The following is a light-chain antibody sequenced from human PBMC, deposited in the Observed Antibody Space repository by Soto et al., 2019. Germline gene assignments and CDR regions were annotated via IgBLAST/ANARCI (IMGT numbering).Light chain of an antibody. CDR3: LQYQNYWT. CDR2: KAS. CDR1: QSINSW. V-gene: IGKV1-5*03. Sequence: DIQMTQSPSTLSASVGDRVTITCRASQSINSWLAWYQQKPGKAPKLLIYKASSLESGVPSRFSGSGSGTEFTFTISSLQPDDYATYFCLQYQNYWTFGQGTKVEIK. J-gene: IGKJ1*01.